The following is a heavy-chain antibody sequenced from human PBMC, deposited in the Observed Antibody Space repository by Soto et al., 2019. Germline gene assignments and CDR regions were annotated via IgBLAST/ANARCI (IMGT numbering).Heavy chain of an antibody. Sequence: GGSLRLSCAASGFTFSTYTMSWVRPPPGKGLEWVSAVLQTGSSTFYADSVKGRFTISRDNSKNTLYLQMNNLRAEDTAVYYCAKDFTPDGYWDFDYWGQGTLVTVSS. CDR3: AKDFTPDGYWDFDY. J-gene: IGHJ4*02. V-gene: IGHV3-23*01. D-gene: IGHD4-17*01. CDR2: VLQTGSST. CDR1: GFTFSTYT.